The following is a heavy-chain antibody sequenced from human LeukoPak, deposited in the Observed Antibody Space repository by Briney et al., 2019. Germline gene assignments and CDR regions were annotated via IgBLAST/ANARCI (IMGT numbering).Heavy chain of an antibody. CDR1: GFTLSNYW. V-gene: IGHV3-74*01. Sequence: PGGSLRLSCAASGFTLSNYWMHWVRQAPGKGLVWVSRINSDGSSTSHADSVKGRFTISRDNAKSTLYLQMNSLRSKDTAVYYCARGPQRGAAANYYGMDVWGQGTTVTVSS. D-gene: IGHD2-2*01. J-gene: IGHJ6*02. CDR3: ARGPQRGAAANYYGMDV. CDR2: INSDGSST.